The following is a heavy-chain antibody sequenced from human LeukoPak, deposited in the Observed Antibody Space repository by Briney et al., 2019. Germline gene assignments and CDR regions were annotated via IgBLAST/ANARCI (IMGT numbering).Heavy chain of an antibody. V-gene: IGHV4-30-2*01. D-gene: IGHD6-13*01. CDR1: GGSISSGGYS. CDR3: ARVVGYSSSWYGYYYYYGMDV. Sequence: SETLSLTCAVSGGSISSGGYSCSWIRQPPGKGLEWIGYIYHSGSTYYNPSLKSRVTISVDRSKNQFSLKLSSATAADTAVYYCARVVGYSSSWYGYYYYYGMDVWGQGTTVTVSS. J-gene: IGHJ6*02. CDR2: IYHSGST.